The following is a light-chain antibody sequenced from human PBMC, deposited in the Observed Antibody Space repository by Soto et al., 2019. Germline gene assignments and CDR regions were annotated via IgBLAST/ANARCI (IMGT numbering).Light chain of an antibody. J-gene: IGKJ4*01. CDR2: AAS. CDR1: QGIGTS. CDR3: QQYKTYPFT. V-gene: IGKV1-16*01. Sequence: DIQMTQSPSSLSASVGDRLTITCRANQGIGTSLAWFQQKPGNAPKSLIYAASTLQTGVPSRFSGRGSGTDFILTISSLQPEDLATYYCQQYKTYPFTFGGGTKVEIK.